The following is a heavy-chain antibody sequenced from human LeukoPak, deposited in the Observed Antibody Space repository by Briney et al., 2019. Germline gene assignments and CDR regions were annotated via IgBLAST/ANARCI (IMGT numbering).Heavy chain of an antibody. Sequence: SQTLSLTCTVSGDSVSSPNSYWTWIRQPAGKGLEWIGRIYSKGATNYNPSLKSRITISLDTSKNQLSLQLISVTAADTAVYYCARGLQEMATLKGFDSWGQGTLVTVSS. V-gene: IGHV4-61*02. D-gene: IGHD5-24*01. CDR1: GDSVSSPNSY. CDR3: ARGLQEMATLKGFDS. J-gene: IGHJ4*02. CDR2: IYSKGAT.